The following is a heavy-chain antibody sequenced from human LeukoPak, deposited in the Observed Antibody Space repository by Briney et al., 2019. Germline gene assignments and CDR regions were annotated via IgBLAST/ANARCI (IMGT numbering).Heavy chain of an antibody. D-gene: IGHD3-22*01. J-gene: IGHJ6*03. CDR3: ARGYDSNGYVYYYYSMDV. Sequence: SETLSLTCAVYGGSFSGYYWSWIRQPPGMGLEWIGEINHSGGTNFNPSLKSRVTISVDTSKNQFSLKLSSVTAADTAVYYCARGYDSNGYVYYYYSMDVWGKGTTVTVSS. V-gene: IGHV4-34*01. CDR1: GGSFSGYY. CDR2: INHSGGT.